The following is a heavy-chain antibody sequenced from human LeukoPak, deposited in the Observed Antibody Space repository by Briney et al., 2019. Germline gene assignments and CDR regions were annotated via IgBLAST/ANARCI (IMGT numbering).Heavy chain of an antibody. V-gene: IGHV3-21*01. D-gene: IGHD1-26*01. CDR3: AKGRVGANGYYYYGMDV. CDR2: ISSSSSYI. CDR1: GFTFSSYS. Sequence: GGSLRLSCAASGFTFSSYSMNWVRQAPGKGLEWVSSISSSSSYIYYADSVKGRFTISRDNSKNTLYLQMNSLRTEDTAVYYCAKGRVGANGYYYYGMDVWGQGTTVTVSS. J-gene: IGHJ6*02.